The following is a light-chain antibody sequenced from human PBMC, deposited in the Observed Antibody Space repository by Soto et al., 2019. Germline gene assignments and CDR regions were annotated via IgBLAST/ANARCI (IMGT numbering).Light chain of an antibody. CDR3: QSCDCSLSGYV. V-gene: IGLV1-40*01. Sequence: QSVLTQPPSVSGAPGQRVTISCTGSSSNIGAGYDVHWYQQLPGTAPKLLIYGNSNRPSGVPDRFSGSKSGTSASLAITGLQAEDEADYYCQSCDCSLSGYVFGTGTKVTVL. CDR2: GNS. CDR1: SSNIGAGYD. J-gene: IGLJ1*01.